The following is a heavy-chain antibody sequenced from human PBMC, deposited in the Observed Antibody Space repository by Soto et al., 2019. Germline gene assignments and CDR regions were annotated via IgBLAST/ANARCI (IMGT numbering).Heavy chain of an antibody. J-gene: IGHJ6*02. Sequence: GESLMLSCQCSGCRFTSYWIGLVLQMPGKGLEWMGIIYPGDSDTRYSPSFQGQVTISADKSISTAYLQWSSLKDSDTAMYYCGRRTYSSSPDGMDVWGQGTTVTVSS. CDR3: GRRTYSSSPDGMDV. CDR2: IYPGDSDT. CDR1: GCRFTSYW. V-gene: IGHV5-51*01. D-gene: IGHD6-13*01.